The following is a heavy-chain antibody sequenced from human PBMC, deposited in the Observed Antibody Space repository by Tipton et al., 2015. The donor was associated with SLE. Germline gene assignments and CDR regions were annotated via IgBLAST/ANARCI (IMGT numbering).Heavy chain of an antibody. V-gene: IGHV4-34*01. Sequence: TLSLTCAVYGGSFSGYYWSWIRQSPGKGLEWIGEINHSGSTNYNPSLKSRVTISVDTSKNQFSLKLSSVTAADTAAYYCASGTVTTIDYWGQGTLVTVSS. CDR1: GGSFSGYY. J-gene: IGHJ4*02. D-gene: IGHD4-17*01. CDR3: ASGTVTTIDY. CDR2: INHSGST.